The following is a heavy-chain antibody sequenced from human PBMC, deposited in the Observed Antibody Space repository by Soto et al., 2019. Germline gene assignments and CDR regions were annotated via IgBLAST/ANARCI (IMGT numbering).Heavy chain of an antibody. D-gene: IGHD2-15*01. Sequence: ASVKVSCKASGYLFTAYSMHWVRLAPGQGLEWMGVVNPSGGSTKYAQNFQGRVTMTRDTSTTTISMELSSLRSDDTAIYYCAREENCSGGTCYSEYFHRWGQGTLVT. CDR2: VNPSGGST. V-gene: IGHV1-46*01. J-gene: IGHJ1*01. CDR3: AREENCSGGTCYSEYFHR. CDR1: GYLFTAYS.